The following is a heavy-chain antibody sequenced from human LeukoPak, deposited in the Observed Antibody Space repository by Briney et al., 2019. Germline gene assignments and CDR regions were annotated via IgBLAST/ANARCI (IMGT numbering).Heavy chain of an antibody. CDR1: GGTFSSYA. CDR3: ARELRAGHYMDV. V-gene: IGHV1-69*05. J-gene: IGHJ6*03. D-gene: IGHD3-16*01. Sequence: GASVKVSCKASGGTFSSYAISWVRQAPGQGLEWMGGIIPIFGTATYAQKFQGRVTITTDESTSTAYMELSSLRSEDTAVYYCARELRAGHYMDVWGKGTTVTVSS. CDR2: IIPIFGTA.